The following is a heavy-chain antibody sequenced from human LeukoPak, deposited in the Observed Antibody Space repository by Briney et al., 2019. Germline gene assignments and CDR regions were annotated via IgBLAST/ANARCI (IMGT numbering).Heavy chain of an antibody. CDR3: ARVYYSNSYDYWYFDL. Sequence: PSETLSLTCTVSGYSISSDYYWAWIRQPPGKGLEWIGSIYHSGSTNYNPSLKSRVTISVDTSKNQFSLKLSSVTAADTAVYYCARVYYSNSYDYWYFDLWGRGTLVTVSS. CDR2: IYHSGST. D-gene: IGHD6-13*01. J-gene: IGHJ2*01. CDR1: GYSISSDYY. V-gene: IGHV4-38-2*02.